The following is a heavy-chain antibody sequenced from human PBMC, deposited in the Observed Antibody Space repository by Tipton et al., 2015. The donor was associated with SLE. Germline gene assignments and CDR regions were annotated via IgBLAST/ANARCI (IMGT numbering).Heavy chain of an antibody. CDR1: GDSISSDDYH. CDR2: IYNSGNT. V-gene: IGHV4-31*03. D-gene: IGHD3-3*01. Sequence: TLSLTCTVSGDSISSDDYHWSWIRQHPGKGLEWIGYIYNSGNTNYNPSLRSRVTISIDTSNNQFSLHMPSVTAADTAVYYCARALGIFGGFGYWGQGTLVTVPS. J-gene: IGHJ4*02. CDR3: ARALGIFGGFGY.